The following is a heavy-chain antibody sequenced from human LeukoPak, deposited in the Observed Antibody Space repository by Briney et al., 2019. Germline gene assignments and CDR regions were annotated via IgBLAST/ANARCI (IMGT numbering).Heavy chain of an antibody. CDR2: INHSGST. V-gene: IGHV4-34*01. CDR1: GGSFSGYY. Sequence: PSETLSLTCAVYGGSFSGYYWSWIRQPPGKGLGWIGEINHSGSTNYNPSLKSRVTISVDTSKNQFSLKLSSVTAADTAVYYCAREIAALDYWGQGTLVTVSS. J-gene: IGHJ4*02. CDR3: AREIAALDY. D-gene: IGHD6-13*01.